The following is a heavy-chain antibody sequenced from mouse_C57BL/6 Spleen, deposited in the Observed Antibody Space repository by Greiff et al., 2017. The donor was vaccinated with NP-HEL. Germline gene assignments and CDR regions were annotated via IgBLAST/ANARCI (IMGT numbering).Heavy chain of an antibody. CDR3: ARDGGYYFDY. CDR1: GFTFSSYA. V-gene: IGHV5-4*01. Sequence: EVKLMESGGGLVKPGGSLKLSCAASGFTFSSYAMSWVRQTPEKRLAWVATISDGGSYSYYPDNVKGRFTISRDNAKNNLYLQMSHLKSEDTAMYYCARDGGYYFDYWGQGTTLTVSS. J-gene: IGHJ2*01. CDR2: ISDGGSYS.